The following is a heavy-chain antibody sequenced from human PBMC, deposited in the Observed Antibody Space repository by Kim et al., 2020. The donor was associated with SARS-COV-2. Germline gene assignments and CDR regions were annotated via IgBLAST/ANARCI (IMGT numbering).Heavy chain of an antibody. V-gene: IGHV3-23*01. J-gene: IGHJ4*02. Sequence: VKGRFTISRDNSKNTIYLQMNSRRAEDTAVYYCAKDQVHSSSWYGLGFDYWGQGPLVTVSS. D-gene: IGHD6-13*01. CDR3: AKDQVHSSSWYGLGFDY.